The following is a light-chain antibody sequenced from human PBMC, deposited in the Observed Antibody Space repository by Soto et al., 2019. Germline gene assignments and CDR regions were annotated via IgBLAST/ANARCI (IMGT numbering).Light chain of an antibody. V-gene: IGKV1-9*01. CDR3: QQLNSYPIT. CDR2: AAS. Sequence: DIQMTQSPSSLSASVGDRGTITCRASQGISSYLAWYQQKPGKAPKLLIYAASTLQSGVPSRFSGSGSGTEFTLTISSLQPEDFATYYCQQLNSYPITFGQGTRLEIK. J-gene: IGKJ5*01. CDR1: QGISSY.